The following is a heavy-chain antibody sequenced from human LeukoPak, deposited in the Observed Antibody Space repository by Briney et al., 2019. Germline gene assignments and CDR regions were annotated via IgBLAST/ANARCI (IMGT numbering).Heavy chain of an antibody. J-gene: IGHJ2*01. D-gene: IGHD2-2*01. Sequence: QSGGSLRLSCAASGFTFSGYWMSWVRQAPGKGLEWVANIHQHGNEQYSVDSVKGRFTISRDNAKNSLYLQMNSLRADDTAVYYCARDRYAYCSSVSCPWGVFDLWGRGTLVTVSS. CDR1: GFTFSGYW. CDR2: IHQHGNEQ. V-gene: IGHV3-7*01. CDR3: ARDRYAYCSSVSCPWGVFDL.